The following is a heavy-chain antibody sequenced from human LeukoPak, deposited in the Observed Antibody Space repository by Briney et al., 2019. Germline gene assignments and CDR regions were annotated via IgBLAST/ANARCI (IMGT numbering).Heavy chain of an antibody. V-gene: IGHV3-48*02. CDR2: ISGSSSTI. Sequence: PGGSLRLSCAASGFTFSSYTMNWVRQAPGKGLEWVSYISGSSSTIYYADSVKGRFTISRDNAKNSLYLQMNSLRDDDTAVYYCARSILFGYWGQGTLVTVSS. CDR3: ARSILFGY. J-gene: IGHJ4*02. CDR1: GFTFSSYT.